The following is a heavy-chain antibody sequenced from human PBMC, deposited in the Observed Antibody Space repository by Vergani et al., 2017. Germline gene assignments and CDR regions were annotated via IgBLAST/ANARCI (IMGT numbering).Heavy chain of an antibody. CDR3: IGGYKSGIGY. V-gene: IGHV3-49*04. J-gene: IGHJ4*02. D-gene: IGHD5-24*01. CDR2: IRSKAYGGTT. CDR1: GFTFGDYA. Sequence: EVQLVESGGGLVQPGRSLRLSCTASGFTFGDYAMSWVRQAPGKGLEWVGFIRSKAYGGTTEYAASVKGRFTISRDDSKSIAYLQMNSLKTEDTAVYYCIGGYKSGIGYWGQGTLVTVSA.